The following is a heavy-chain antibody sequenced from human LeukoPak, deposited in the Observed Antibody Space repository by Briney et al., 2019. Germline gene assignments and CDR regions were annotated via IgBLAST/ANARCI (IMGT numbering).Heavy chain of an antibody. CDR2: IKKDGSEK. D-gene: IGHD3-16*01. J-gene: IGHJ5*02. CDR3: ARFISLGA. Sequence: SGGSLRLSCAASGFTFNSYWMSWVRQAPGKGLEWVANIKKDGSEKNYVDSVKGRFTISRDNAKNSLHLQMDSLRAEDTAVYYCARFISLGAWGQGTLVTVSS. CDR1: GFTFNSYW. V-gene: IGHV3-7*01.